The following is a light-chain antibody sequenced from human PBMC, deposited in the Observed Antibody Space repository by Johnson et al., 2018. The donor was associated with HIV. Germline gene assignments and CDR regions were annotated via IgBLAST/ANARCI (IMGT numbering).Light chain of an antibody. J-gene: IGLJ1*01. Sequence: SVLTQPPSVSAAPGQKVTISCSGSSSNIGSNFVSWYQQVPGTAPKLLIYDNNKRPSGIPDRFSGSKSGTSATLGITGLQTGDEADYYCGTWDTSLSAGVFGPGTKVSVL. CDR2: DNN. CDR1: SSNIGSNF. V-gene: IGLV1-51*01. CDR3: GTWDTSLSAGV.